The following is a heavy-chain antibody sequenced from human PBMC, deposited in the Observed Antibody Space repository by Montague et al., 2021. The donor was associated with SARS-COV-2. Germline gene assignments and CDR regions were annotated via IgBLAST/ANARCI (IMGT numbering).Heavy chain of an antibody. CDR3: ARGWVATIPHMDN. CDR2: TYYRSKWHN. D-gene: IGHD5-12*01. J-gene: IGHJ4*02. CDR1: GDSVSSDSAA. Sequence: CAISGDSVSSDSAAWNWLRQSPSRGLEWLGRTYYRSKWHNDYAVSLKIRISINPDTSKNQFSLQLKSVTPEDTAVYYCARGWVATIPHMDNWGQGSLVIVSS. V-gene: IGHV6-1*01.